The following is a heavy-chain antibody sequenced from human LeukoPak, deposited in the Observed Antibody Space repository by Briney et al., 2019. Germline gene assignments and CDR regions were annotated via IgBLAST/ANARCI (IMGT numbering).Heavy chain of an antibody. CDR2: IRTKTYGGTT. J-gene: IGHJ5*02. Sequence: PGGSLRLFCTASGFTFGDYAMCWVRQAPGKGLEWVSFIRTKTYGGTTEYAASVKGRFTISRDDSKSIAYLQMNSLKTEDTAVYYCTTTPGITGTTWFDPWGQGTLVTVSS. CDR3: TTTPGITGTTWFDP. D-gene: IGHD1-14*01. CDR1: GFTFGDYA. V-gene: IGHV3-49*04.